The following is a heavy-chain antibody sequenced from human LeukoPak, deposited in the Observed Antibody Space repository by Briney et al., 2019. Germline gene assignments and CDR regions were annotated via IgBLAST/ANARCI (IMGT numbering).Heavy chain of an antibody. CDR1: GGSISSSSYY. D-gene: IGHD6-13*01. Sequence: SETLSLTCTVSGGSISSSSYYWGWIRQPPGKGLEWIGSIYYSGSTYYNPSHKSRVTISVDTSKNQFSLKLSSVTAADTAVYYCARCSAASLDNWFDPWGQGTLVTVSS. V-gene: IGHV4-39*07. J-gene: IGHJ5*02. CDR3: ARCSAASLDNWFDP. CDR2: IYYSGST.